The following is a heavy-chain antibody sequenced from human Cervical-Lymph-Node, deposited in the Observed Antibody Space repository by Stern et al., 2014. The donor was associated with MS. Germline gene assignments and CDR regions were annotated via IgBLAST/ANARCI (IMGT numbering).Heavy chain of an antibody. J-gene: IGHJ4*02. CDR2: FRWDSGTI. D-gene: IGHD3-22*01. Sequence: EVQLVESGGYLVQPGRSLRLSCTVSGFPFEGYGMHWVRQTPGKGLEWVSGFRWDSGTIGYTDSVKGRFTISRDNTKNSLYLQMNRLRAEDTALYYCAKDMDHYYYDSSGPFDYWGQGTLVTVSS. CDR1: GFPFEGYG. CDR3: AKDMDHYYYDSSGPFDY. V-gene: IGHV3-9*01.